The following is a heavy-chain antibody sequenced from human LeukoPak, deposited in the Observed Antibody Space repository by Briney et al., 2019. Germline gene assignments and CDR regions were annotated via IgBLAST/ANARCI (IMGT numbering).Heavy chain of an antibody. V-gene: IGHV4-59*01. CDR3: ARTYGSGRIFDY. J-gene: IGHJ4*01. CDR2: IYYSGST. CDR1: GGSISSYY. D-gene: IGHD3-10*01. Sequence: SETLSLTCTVSGGSISSYYWSWIRQPPGKGLEWIGYIYYSGSTNYNPSLKSRVTISVDTSKNQFSLKLSSVTAADTAVYYCARTYGSGRIFDYWGQEPWSPSPQ.